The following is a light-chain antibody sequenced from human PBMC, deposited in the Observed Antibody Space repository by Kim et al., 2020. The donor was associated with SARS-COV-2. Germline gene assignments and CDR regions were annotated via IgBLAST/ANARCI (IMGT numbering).Light chain of an antibody. J-gene: IGKJ5*01. CDR1: EGVSTY. CDR3: QQRNTYPST. Sequence: ASVGDRVTITCRASEGVSTYLAWYRQQPGKAPKVLIYAAPTLQSGVPSRFSGSGSGTEFTLTINSLQPEDFATYYCQQRNTYPSTFGQGARLGIK. CDR2: AAP. V-gene: IGKV1-9*01.